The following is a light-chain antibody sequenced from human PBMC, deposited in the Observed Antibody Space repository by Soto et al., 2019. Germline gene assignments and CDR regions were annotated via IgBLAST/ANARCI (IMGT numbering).Light chain of an antibody. Sequence: QSVLAQPASVSGSPGQSITISCAGTNRDVGGYNYVSRYQQYPGKAPKLIIYEVTYRPSGVSNRFSGSKSGNTASLTISGLQAEDEADYYCSSYSSSSALDVIFGGGTKVTVL. CDR1: NRDVGGYNY. CDR2: EVT. J-gene: IGLJ2*01. CDR3: SSYSSSSALDVI. V-gene: IGLV2-14*01.